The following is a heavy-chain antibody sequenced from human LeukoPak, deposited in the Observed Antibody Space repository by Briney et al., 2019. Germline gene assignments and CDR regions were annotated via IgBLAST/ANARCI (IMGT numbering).Heavy chain of an antibody. CDR1: GFTFSSYA. D-gene: IGHD4-17*01. Sequence: GGSLRLSCAASGFTFSSYAMSWVRQAPGKGLEWVSAISGSGGSTYYADSVKGRFTISRDNSKNTLYLQMNSLRAEDTAVYYCARPGEEGLRYYYYYMDVWGKGTTVTVSS. V-gene: IGHV3-23*01. CDR3: ARPGEEGLRYYYYYMDV. CDR2: ISGSGGST. J-gene: IGHJ6*03.